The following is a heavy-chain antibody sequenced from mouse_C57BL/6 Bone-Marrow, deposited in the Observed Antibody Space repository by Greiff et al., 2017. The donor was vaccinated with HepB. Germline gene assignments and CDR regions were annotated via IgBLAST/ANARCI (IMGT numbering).Heavy chain of an antibody. V-gene: IGHV5-9-1*02. Sequence: EVKLMESGAGLVKPGGSLKLSCAASGFTFSSYAMSWVRQTPEKRLEWVAYISSGGDYIYYADTVKGRFTISRDNARNTLYLQMSSLKSEDTAMYYCTRGGLWFAYWGQGTLVTVSA. CDR1: GFTFSSYA. J-gene: IGHJ3*01. CDR3: TRGGLWFAY. CDR2: ISSGGDYI.